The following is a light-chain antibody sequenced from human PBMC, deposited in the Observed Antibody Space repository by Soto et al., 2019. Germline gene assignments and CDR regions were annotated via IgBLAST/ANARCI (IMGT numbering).Light chain of an antibody. CDR1: TETVTSGHY. V-gene: IGLV7-46*01. CDR3: SLSYSGGRI. CDR2: DTD. Sequence: QAVVTQAPSLTVSPGGTVTLTCASSTETVTSGHYPYWFQQKPGQAPRTLIHDTDNKHSWTPARFSGSLLGGKAALTLSGAQPEDEAEYYCSLSYSGGRIFGGGTKLTVL. J-gene: IGLJ2*01.